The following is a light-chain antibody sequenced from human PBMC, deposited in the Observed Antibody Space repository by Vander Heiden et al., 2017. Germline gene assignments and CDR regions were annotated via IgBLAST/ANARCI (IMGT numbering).Light chain of an antibody. CDR2: SST. CDR3: QHYNNTQYT. CDR1: KSVLYSSNNKNY. Sequence: EIVMPKSPDSLAVSLGERAPINCKSSKSVLYSSNNKNYLAWYHQTQGQPPKRPICSSTPQASVLPCLCSSGWSRTVSILTISSLQADVVAFYSRQHYNNTQYTFGQGTKLEIK. J-gene: IGKJ2*01. V-gene: IGKV4-1*01.